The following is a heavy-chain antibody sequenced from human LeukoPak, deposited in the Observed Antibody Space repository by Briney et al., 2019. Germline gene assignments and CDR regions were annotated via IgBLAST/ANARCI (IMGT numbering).Heavy chain of an antibody. CDR3: ARDPLDPDGSGPLLDY. V-gene: IGHV3-33*01. J-gene: IGHJ4*02. CDR2: IWYDGSNK. Sequence: GGSLRLSCAASGFTFSSYGMHWVRQAPGKGLEWVAVIWYDGSNKYYADSVKGRFTISRDNSKNTLYLQMNSLRAEDTAVYYCARDPLDPDGSGPLLDYWGQGTLVTVSS. D-gene: IGHD3-10*01. CDR1: GFTFSSYG.